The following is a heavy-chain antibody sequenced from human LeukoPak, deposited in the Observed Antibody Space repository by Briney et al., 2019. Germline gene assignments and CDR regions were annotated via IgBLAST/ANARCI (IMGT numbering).Heavy chain of an antibody. CDR1: GYTFTSYY. J-gene: IGHJ6*02. CDR2: ISPSGGST. CDR3: ARFQEGYYYGMDV. V-gene: IGHV1-46*01. Sequence: ASVKVSCKASGYTFTSYYMHWVRQAPGQGLEWMGIISPSGGSTSYAQKFQGRVTMTRDTSTSTVYMELSSLRSEDTAVYYCARFQEGYYYGMDVWGQGTTVTVSS.